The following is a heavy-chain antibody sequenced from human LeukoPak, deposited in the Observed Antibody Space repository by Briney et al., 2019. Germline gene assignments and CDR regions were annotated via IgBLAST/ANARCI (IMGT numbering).Heavy chain of an antibody. CDR3: AREYGDYEGGYFDY. V-gene: IGHV3-21*01. J-gene: IGHJ4*02. Sequence: GGSLRLSCAASGFTFSSYSMNWVRQAPGKGLEWVSSISSSSSYIYYADSVKGRFTISRDNAKNSLYLQMNSLRAEDTAVYYCAREYGDYEGGYFDYWGQGTLVTVSS. CDR2: ISSSSSYI. CDR1: GFTFSSYS. D-gene: IGHD4-17*01.